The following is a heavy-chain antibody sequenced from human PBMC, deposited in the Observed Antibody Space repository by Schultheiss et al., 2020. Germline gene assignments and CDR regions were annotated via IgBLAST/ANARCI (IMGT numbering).Heavy chain of an antibody. J-gene: IGHJ5*02. Sequence: ASVKVSCKASGYTFTGYYMHWVRQAPGQRLEWMGWINAGNGNTKYSQKFQGRVTMTRNTSISTAYMELRSLRSDDTAVYYCARDSNSNYNWNYVSDWFDPWGQGTLVTGSS. CDR2: INAGNGNT. D-gene: IGHD1-7*01. V-gene: IGHV1-2*02. CDR3: ARDSNSNYNWNYVSDWFDP. CDR1: GYTFTGYY.